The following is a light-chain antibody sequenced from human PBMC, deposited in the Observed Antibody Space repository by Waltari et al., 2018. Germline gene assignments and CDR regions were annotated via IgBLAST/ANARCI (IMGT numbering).Light chain of an antibody. V-gene: IGLV2-14*03. CDR1: SSDIGGYDY. J-gene: IGLJ3*02. Sequence: QSALTQPASVSGSPGQSITISCSGTSSDIGGYDYVSWYQQYPGIAPKLIIYDVTNRPSWVSTRFSCSKSGYTASLTISGLQAADEAHYYCTSYTRKHTWVFGGGTKVTVL. CDR3: TSYTRKHTWV. CDR2: DVT.